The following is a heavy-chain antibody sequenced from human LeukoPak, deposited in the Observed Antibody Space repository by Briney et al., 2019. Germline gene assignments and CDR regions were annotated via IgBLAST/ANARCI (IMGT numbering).Heavy chain of an antibody. J-gene: IGHJ4*02. CDR2: IYYSGST. Sequence: SEILSLTCAVSGGSISTGTHYWGWIRQPPGKGLEWIGSIYYSGSTYYNPSLKSRVTISVDTSKNQFSLKLSSVTAADTAVYYCARGLTPDYWGQGTLVTVSS. V-gene: IGHV4-39*01. CDR3: ARGLTPDY. CDR1: GGSISTGTHY. D-gene: IGHD3/OR15-3a*01.